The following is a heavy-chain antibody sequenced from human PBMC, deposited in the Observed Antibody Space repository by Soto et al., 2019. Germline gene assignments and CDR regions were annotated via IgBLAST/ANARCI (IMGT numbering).Heavy chain of an antibody. CDR2: MTSDGSSK. J-gene: IGHJ5*02. CDR1: GFAFNSHS. D-gene: IGHD3-9*01. V-gene: IGHV3-30-3*01. Sequence: QMQLLESGGGVVQPGKALRLSCAASGFAFNSHSMHWVRQAPGKGLEWLALMTSDGSSKFYADSVKGRCTTSRDNSKNTLYLEMNRLTSEDTAVYYCARDRVIRYTGYELDLWGQGTLVTVSS. CDR3: ARDRVIRYTGYELDL.